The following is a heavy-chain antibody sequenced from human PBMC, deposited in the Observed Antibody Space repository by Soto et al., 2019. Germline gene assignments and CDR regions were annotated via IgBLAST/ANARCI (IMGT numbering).Heavy chain of an antibody. J-gene: IGHJ4*02. CDR2: ISPMIGAA. CDR3: AREVQVDTSAFVY. CDR1: GGTFNTYA. V-gene: IGHV1-69*19. Sequence: QVQLVQSGAEMQKPGSSVKVSCQASGGTFNTYAMNWVRQAPGQGPEWMGDISPMIGAANYAPKFQGRVTITADESTGTSYMQLSSLTSADTALSFCAREVQVDTSAFVYWGQGTLVTVSS. D-gene: IGHD3-9*01.